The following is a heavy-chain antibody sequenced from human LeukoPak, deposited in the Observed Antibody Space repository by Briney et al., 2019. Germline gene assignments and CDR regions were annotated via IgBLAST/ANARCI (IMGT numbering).Heavy chain of an antibody. CDR1: GFTFSSYA. Sequence: SGGSLRLSCAASGFTFSSYAMHWVRQAPGKGLEWVAVISYDGSNKYYADSVKGRFTISRDNSKNTLYLQMNSLRAEDTAVYYCARGYNLPRITMIVVVISGGFDYWGQGTLVTVSS. D-gene: IGHD3-22*01. J-gene: IGHJ4*02. CDR3: ARGYNLPRITMIVVVISGGFDY. V-gene: IGHV3-30-3*01. CDR2: ISYDGSNK.